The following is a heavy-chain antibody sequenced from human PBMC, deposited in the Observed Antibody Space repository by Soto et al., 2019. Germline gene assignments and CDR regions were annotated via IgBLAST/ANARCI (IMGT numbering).Heavy chain of an antibody. J-gene: IGHJ4*02. Sequence: GASVKVSCKASGYTLTSHAMHWVRQAPGQRLEWMGWINAGHGNTKYSQKFRGRVTITRDTSASTVYMELSSLRSEDTAVYCCARDITIFGVVIISGFDSWGQGTLVTVSS. V-gene: IGHV1-3*01. CDR2: INAGHGNT. CDR1: GYTLTSHA. D-gene: IGHD3-3*01. CDR3: ARDITIFGVVIISGFDS.